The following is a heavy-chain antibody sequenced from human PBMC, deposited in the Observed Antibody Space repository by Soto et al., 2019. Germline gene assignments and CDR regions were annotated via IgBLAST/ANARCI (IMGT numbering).Heavy chain of an antibody. CDR3: ARGHIPVYGPVPDYFDS. Sequence: QVHLQQWGAGLLKPSETLSLTCGVYGGSLRGSYWSWIRQPPGKALEWLGKVTHSGSTTFHPSLNGRVSVSVDTSDNQFSLKLTSVTAADTAVYYCARGHIPVYGPVPDYFDSWGQGTLVTVSS. D-gene: IGHD2-21*01. V-gene: IGHV4-34*02. J-gene: IGHJ4*02. CDR2: VTHSGST. CDR1: GGSLRGSY.